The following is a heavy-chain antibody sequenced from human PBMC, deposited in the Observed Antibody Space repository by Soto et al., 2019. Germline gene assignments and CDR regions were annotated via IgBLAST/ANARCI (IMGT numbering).Heavy chain of an antibody. V-gene: IGHV3-64*01. CDR1: GSTFSSYA. J-gene: IGHJ6*03. CDR2: ISSNGGST. Sequence: GGSLRLSCAASGSTFSSYAMHWVRQAPGKGLEYVSAISSNGGSTYYANSVKGRFTISRDNSKNTLYLQMGSLRAEDMAVYYCASSSSRGYSGYDDYYYYYMDVWGKGTTVTVSS. D-gene: IGHD5-12*01. CDR3: ASSSSRGYSGYDDYYYYYMDV.